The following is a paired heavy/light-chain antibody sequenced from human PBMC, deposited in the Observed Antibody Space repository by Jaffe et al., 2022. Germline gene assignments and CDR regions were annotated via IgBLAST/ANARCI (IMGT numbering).Heavy chain of an antibody. CDR2: IRYDGSNK. D-gene: IGHD5-18*01. J-gene: IGHJ6*03. V-gene: IGHV3-30*02. Sequence: QVQLVESGGGVVQPGGSLRLSCAASGFTFSSYGMHWVRQAPGKGLEWVAFIRYDGSNKYYADSVKGRFTISRDNSKNTLYLQMNSLRAEDTAVYYCAKCAVDTAMVSRGGNYYYMDVWGKGTTVTVSS. CDR1: GFTFSSYG. CDR3: AKCAVDTAMVSRGGNYYYMDV.
Light chain of an antibody. V-gene: IGKV3-15*01. Sequence: EIVMTQSPATLSVSPGERATLSCRASQSVSSNLAWYQQKPGQAPRLLIYGASTRATGIPARFSGSGSGTEFTLTISSLQSEDFAVYYCQQYNNWPMWTFGQGTKVEIK. CDR3: QQYNNWPMWT. CDR1: QSVSSN. J-gene: IGKJ1*01. CDR2: GAS.